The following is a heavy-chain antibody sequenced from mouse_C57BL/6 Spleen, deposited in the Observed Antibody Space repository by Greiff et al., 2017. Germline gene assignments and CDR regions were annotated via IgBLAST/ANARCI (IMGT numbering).Heavy chain of an antibody. CDR1: GFSITSYG. D-gene: IGHD1-1*01. Sequence: QVQLKESGPGLVQPSQSLSITCTVSGFSITSYGVHWVRQSPGKGLEWLGGIWSGGSTDYNAAFISRLSISKDNSKSQVFFKMNSLQADDTAIYYCARPPFYGSSGGFAYWGQGTLVTVSA. CDR3: ARPPFYGSSGGFAY. CDR2: IWSGGST. J-gene: IGHJ3*01. V-gene: IGHV2-2*01.